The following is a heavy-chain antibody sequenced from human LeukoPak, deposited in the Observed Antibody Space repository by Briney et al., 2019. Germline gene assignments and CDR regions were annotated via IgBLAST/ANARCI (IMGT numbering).Heavy chain of an antibody. CDR2: IYTSGST. CDR1: GGSISGGSYY. CDR3: ARDDGRVDV. J-gene: IGHJ6*04. V-gene: IGHV4-61*02. Sequence: SETLSLTCTVSGGSISGGSYYWSWIRQPAGKGLEWIGRIYTSGSTNYNPSLKSRVTISVDTSKNQFSLKLSSVTAADTAVYYCARDDGRVDVWGKGTTVTVSS.